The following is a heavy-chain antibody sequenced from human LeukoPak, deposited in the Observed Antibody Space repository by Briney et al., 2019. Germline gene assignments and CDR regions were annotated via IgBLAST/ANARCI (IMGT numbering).Heavy chain of an antibody. V-gene: IGHV6-1*01. CDR3: ARMVGATPDY. J-gene: IGHJ4*02. D-gene: IGHD1-26*01. CDR2: TYYRSKWYN. Sequence: SQTLSLTCAISGDSVSSNSAAWNWIRQSPSRGLEWLGRTYYRSKWYNDYSVSVKSRITINPDTTKNQFSFRLLYVTPDYTAVYYSARMVGATPDYWGQGTVVTVSS. CDR1: GDSVSSNSAA.